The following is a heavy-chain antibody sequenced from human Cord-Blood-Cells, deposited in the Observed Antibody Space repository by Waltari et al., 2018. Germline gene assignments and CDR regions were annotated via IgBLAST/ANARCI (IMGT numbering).Heavy chain of an antibody. J-gene: IGHJ4*02. CDR1: GFTFTSPA. CDR2: IVVGSGNT. D-gene: IGHD7-27*01. CDR3: AAVYKANWGLGY. Sequence: QMQLVQSGPEVKKPGTSVKVSCKASGFTFTSPAVQWVRQARGQRLEWIGWIVVGSGNTNYAQKFQERVTITRDMSTSTAYMELSSLRSEDTAVYYCAAVYKANWGLGYWGQGTLVTVSS. V-gene: IGHV1-58*01.